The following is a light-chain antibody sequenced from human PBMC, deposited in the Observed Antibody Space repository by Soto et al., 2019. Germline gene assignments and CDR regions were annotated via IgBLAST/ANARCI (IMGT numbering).Light chain of an antibody. Sequence: DIQMTQSPSSVSASVGDRVTITCRASQGISTYLAWYQQKPGKAPKLLIYSASSLHSDVPARFSGGGSGTEFTLTISSLQPEDFATYYCQQAHSFPRTFGGGTKVE. CDR2: SAS. J-gene: IGKJ4*01. V-gene: IGKV1-12*01. CDR3: QQAHSFPRT. CDR1: QGISTY.